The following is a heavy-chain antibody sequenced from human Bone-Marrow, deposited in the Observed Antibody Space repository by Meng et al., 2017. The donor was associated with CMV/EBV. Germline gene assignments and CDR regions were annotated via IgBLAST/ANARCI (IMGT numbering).Heavy chain of an antibody. CDR1: GYTFTSYG. CDR3: ARARRFLEWLPPYYYYGMDV. D-gene: IGHD3-3*01. CDR2: ISAYNGNT. J-gene: IGHJ6*02. V-gene: IGHV1-18*01. Sequence: ASVKVSCKASGYTFTSYGISWVRQAPGQGLEWMGWISAYNGNTNYAQKLQGRVTMTTDESTSTAYMELSSLRSEDTAVYYCARARRFLEWLPPYYYYGMDVWGQGTTVTVSS.